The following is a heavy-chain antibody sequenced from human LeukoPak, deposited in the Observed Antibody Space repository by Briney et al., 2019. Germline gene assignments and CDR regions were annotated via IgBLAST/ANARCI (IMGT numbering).Heavy chain of an antibody. CDR2: ISYDGSNK. Sequence: GGSLRLSCAASGFTFSSYGMHWVRQAPGKGLEWVAVISYDGSNKYYADSVKGRFTISRDNSENTLYLQMNSLRAEDTAVYYCAKGIYYYDSSGYYPWGQGTLVTVSS. J-gene: IGHJ5*02. CDR3: AKGIYYYDSSGYYP. D-gene: IGHD3-22*01. V-gene: IGHV3-30*18. CDR1: GFTFSSYG.